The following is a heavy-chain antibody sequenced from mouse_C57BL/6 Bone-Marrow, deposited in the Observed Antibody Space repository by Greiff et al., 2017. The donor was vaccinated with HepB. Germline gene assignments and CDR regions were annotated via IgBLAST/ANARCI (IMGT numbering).Heavy chain of an antibody. D-gene: IGHD1-1*01. V-gene: IGHV4-1*01. CDR1: GIDFSRYW. CDR3: ARVDYYGSSPAMDY. J-gene: IGHJ4*01. CDR2: INPDSSTI. Sequence: SAAGIDFSRYWMSWVRRAPGKGLEWIGEINPDSSTINYAPSLKDKFIISRDNAKNTLYLQMSKVRSEDTALYYCARVDYYGSSPAMDYWGQGTSVTVSS.